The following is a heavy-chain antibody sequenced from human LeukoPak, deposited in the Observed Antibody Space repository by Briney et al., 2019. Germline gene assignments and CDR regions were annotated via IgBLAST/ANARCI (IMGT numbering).Heavy chain of an antibody. CDR2: ISAHDGTR. J-gene: IGHJ4*02. CDR3: ARVLKPYYDFWSGYYDY. Sequence: ASVKVSCKASGYTFTNYGITWVRQAPGQGLEWMGWISAHDGTRNYALKHEDRVTMTTDTSTSTAYMELRGLRSEDTAVYYCARVLKPYYDFWSGYYDYWGQGTLVTVPS. D-gene: IGHD3-3*01. V-gene: IGHV1-18*01. CDR1: GYTFTNYG.